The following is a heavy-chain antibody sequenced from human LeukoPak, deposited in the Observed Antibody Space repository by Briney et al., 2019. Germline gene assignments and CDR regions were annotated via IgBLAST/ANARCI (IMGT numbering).Heavy chain of an antibody. Sequence: SETLSLTCAVYGGSFSGYYWSWIRQPPGKGLEWIGEINQSGSTNYNPALKSRVTISVDTSKNQFSLKLSSVTAADTAVYYCARGARWLQFRDYWGQGTLVTVSS. V-gene: IGHV4-34*01. CDR3: ARGARWLQFRDY. D-gene: IGHD5-24*01. CDR2: INQSGST. CDR1: GGSFSGYY. J-gene: IGHJ4*02.